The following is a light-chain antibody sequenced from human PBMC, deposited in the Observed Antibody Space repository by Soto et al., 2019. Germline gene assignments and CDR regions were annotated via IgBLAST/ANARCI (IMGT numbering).Light chain of an antibody. J-gene: IGKJ1*01. CDR1: QSITSY. Sequence: DIQMTQSPSSLSASVGDRVTITCRASQSITSYLNWYQQKPGKAPKLLIYAVSNLQSGVPSRFSGSGSGTDFTLTISSLQHEDFATYYCQQTYSTPRTFGQGTNAEIK. V-gene: IGKV1-39*01. CDR3: QQTYSTPRT. CDR2: AVS.